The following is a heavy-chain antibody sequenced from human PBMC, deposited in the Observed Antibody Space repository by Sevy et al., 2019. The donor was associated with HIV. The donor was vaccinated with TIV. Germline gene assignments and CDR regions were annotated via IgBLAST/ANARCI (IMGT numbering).Heavy chain of an antibody. CDR3: AKDQGDYIWGTYRY. D-gene: IGHD3-16*02. CDR1: GFSFSTYA. Sequence: GGSLRVSCAASGFSFSTYAMSWVRQAPGKGLEWVSGISGSGGSTYYADSVKGRFTISRDNSKNTVYLQMNSLRAEDTAVYYCAKDQGDYIWGTYRYWGQGTLVTVSS. J-gene: IGHJ4*02. CDR2: ISGSGGST. V-gene: IGHV3-23*01.